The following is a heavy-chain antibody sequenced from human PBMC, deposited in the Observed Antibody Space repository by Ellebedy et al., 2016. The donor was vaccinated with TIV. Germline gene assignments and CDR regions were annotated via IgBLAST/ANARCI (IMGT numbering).Heavy chain of an antibody. D-gene: IGHD4/OR15-4a*01. V-gene: IGHV3-72*01. CDR1: GFTFSAYH. Sequence: GESLKISCAASGFTFSAYHMDWVRQAPGKGLEWVGRIRTKANSYTTEYAASVQGRFTISRDDSKNSLYLQMNSLKSEDTAVYYCVRVLGVNVLGANYFYFDYWGQGTLVTVSS. CDR3: VRVLGVNVLGANYFYFDY. J-gene: IGHJ4*02. CDR2: IRTKANSYTT.